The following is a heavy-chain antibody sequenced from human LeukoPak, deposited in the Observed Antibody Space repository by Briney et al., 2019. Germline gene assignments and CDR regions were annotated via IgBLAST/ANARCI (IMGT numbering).Heavy chain of an antibody. CDR2: IYYSGST. Sequence: SGTLSLTCTVSGGSISSSSYYWGWIRQPPGKGLEWIGSIYYSGSTYYNPSLKSRVTISVDTSKNQFSLKLSSVTAADTAVYYCARQARITMIVVEKSMDVWGQGTTVTVSS. CDR1: GGSISSSSYY. V-gene: IGHV4-39*01. CDR3: ARQARITMIVVEKSMDV. J-gene: IGHJ6*02. D-gene: IGHD3-22*01.